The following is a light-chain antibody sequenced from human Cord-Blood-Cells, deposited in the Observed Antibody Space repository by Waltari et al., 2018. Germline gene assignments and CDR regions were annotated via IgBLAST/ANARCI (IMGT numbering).Light chain of an antibody. CDR3: QQYGSSPLT. V-gene: IGKV3-20*01. J-gene: IGKJ4*01. CDR1: QSVSSSY. CDR2: GAS. Sequence: ELVLTQSPGNLSLSPGERATLPCRASQSVSSSYLAWYQQKPGQAPRLLSYGASSRATGIPDRFSGSGSGTDFTLTISRLEPEDFAVYYCQQYGSSPLTFGGGTKVEIK.